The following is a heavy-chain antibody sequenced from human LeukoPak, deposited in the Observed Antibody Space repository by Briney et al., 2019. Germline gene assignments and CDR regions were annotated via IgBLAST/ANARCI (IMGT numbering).Heavy chain of an antibody. CDR3: ARFSWGCSTASCYLTN. D-gene: IGHD2-2*01. V-gene: IGHV4-59*11. CDR2: IYYTGTT. J-gene: IGHJ4*02. Sequence: SETLSLTCTVGGGSLSGHYWGWIRQPPGMGLELVGHIYYTGTTFYNPSLNSRITITLDMSRNQFSLRLTSVIAADTAVYYCARFSWGCSTASCYLTNWGQGTLVTVSS. CDR1: GGSLSGHY.